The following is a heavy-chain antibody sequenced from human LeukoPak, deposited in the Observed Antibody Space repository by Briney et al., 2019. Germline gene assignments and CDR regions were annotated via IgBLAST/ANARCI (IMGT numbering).Heavy chain of an antibody. CDR3: ARVVYGGNSGAFDI. CDR1: GFTFSSYS. V-gene: IGHV3-48*04. J-gene: IGHJ3*02. CDR2: ISSSGSTI. D-gene: IGHD4-23*01. Sequence: PGGSLRLSCAASGFTFSSYSMNWVRQAPGKGLEWVSYISSSGSTIYYADSVKGRFTISRDNAKNSLYLQMNSLRAEDTAVYYCARVVYGGNSGAFDIWGQGTMVTVSS.